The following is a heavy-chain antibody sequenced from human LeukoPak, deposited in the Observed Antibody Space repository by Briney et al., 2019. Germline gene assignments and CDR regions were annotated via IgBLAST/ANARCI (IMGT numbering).Heavy chain of an antibody. J-gene: IGHJ5*02. CDR2: IYYSGST. Sequence: SETLSLTCTVSGGSISSYYWSWIRQPPGKGLEWIGYIYYSGSTNCNPSLKSRVTISVDTSKNQFSLKLSSVTAADTAVYYCARGGITIFGMVPFDPWAREPWSPSPQ. CDR1: GGSISSYY. V-gene: IGHV4-59*01. CDR3: ARGGITIFGMVPFDP. D-gene: IGHD3-3*01.